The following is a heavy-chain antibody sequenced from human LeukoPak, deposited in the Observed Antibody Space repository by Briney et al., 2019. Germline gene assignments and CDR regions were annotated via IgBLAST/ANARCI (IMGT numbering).Heavy chain of an antibody. Sequence: SETLSLTCAVYGGSFSGYYWSWIRQPPGKGLEWIGEINHSGSTNYNPSLKSRVTISVDTSKNQFSLKLSSVTAADTAVYYCARFLRYGSGSYYSDSSHFDYWGQGTLVTVSS. CDR1: GGSFSGYY. D-gene: IGHD3-10*01. V-gene: IGHV4-34*01. J-gene: IGHJ4*02. CDR2: INHSGST. CDR3: ARFLRYGSGSYYSDSSHFDY.